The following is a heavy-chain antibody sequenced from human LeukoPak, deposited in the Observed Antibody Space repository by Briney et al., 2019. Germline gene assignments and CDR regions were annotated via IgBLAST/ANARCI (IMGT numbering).Heavy chain of an antibody. J-gene: IGHJ4*02. CDR1: GFTFSSYS. CDR2: ISSSSSYI. V-gene: IGHV3-21*01. CDR3: ARVVYSGSYYDY. D-gene: IGHD1-26*01. Sequence: GGSLRLSCAASGFTFSSYSMNWVRQAPGKGLEWVSSISSSSSYIYYADSVKGRFTISRDNAKNSLYLQMDSLRAEDTAVYYCARVVYSGSYYDYWGRGTLVTVSS.